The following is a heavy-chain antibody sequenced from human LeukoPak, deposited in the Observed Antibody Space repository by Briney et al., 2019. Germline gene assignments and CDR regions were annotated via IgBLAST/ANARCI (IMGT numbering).Heavy chain of an antibody. CDR2: IYYSGST. D-gene: IGHD2-15*01. J-gene: IGHJ5*02. Sequence: SETLSLTCTVSGGSISSYYWSWIRQPPGKGLEWIGYIYYSGSTNYNPSLKSRVTISVDTSKNQFSLKLSSVTAADTAVYYCARDVVVVAATDWFDPWGQGILVIVSS. CDR1: GGSISSYY. CDR3: ARDVVVVAATDWFDP. V-gene: IGHV4-59*01.